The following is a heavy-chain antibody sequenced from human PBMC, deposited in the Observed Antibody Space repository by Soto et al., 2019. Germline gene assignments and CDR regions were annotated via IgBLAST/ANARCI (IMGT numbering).Heavy chain of an antibody. CDR2: ISSSSSTI. Sequence: GGSLRLSCAASGFTFSSYSMNWVRQAPGKGLEWVSYISSSSSTIYYADSVKGRFTISRDNAKNSLYLQMNSLRAEDTAVYYCARAHRFRQWPHYYFDYWGQGTLVAVSS. CDR3: ARAHRFRQWPHYYFDY. CDR1: GFTFSSYS. V-gene: IGHV3-48*04. D-gene: IGHD6-19*01. J-gene: IGHJ4*02.